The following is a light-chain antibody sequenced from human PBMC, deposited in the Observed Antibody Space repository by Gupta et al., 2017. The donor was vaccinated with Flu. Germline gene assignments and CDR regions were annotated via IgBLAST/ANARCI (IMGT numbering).Light chain of an antibody. Sequence: TPGLSASIGCRVSHSRGVRSNGCNYLDWYEQKPGQSPQLLIYLASTRASGVPDRFSGSESGTDFTLKISRVQPEDVGVYYCKQALQTPRTFGQGTKVEIK. CDR1: HSRGVRSNGCNY. CDR2: LAS. CDR3: KQALQTPRT. V-gene: IGKV2-28*01. J-gene: IGKJ1*01.